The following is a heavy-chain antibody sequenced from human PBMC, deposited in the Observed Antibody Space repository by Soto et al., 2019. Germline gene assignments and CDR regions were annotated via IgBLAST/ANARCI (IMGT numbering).Heavy chain of an antibody. J-gene: IGHJ4*02. CDR2: IYYSGNT. V-gene: IGHV4-39*01. CDR1: GGSISSSSYY. CDR3: ASSSPFHY. Sequence: SETLSLTCTVSGGSISSSSYYWSWIRQPPGRGPEWIGSIYYSGNTYYKPSLKSRVSISIDTSRNQFSLKLTSVTATDTGVYYCASSSPFHYWGPGILVTVSS.